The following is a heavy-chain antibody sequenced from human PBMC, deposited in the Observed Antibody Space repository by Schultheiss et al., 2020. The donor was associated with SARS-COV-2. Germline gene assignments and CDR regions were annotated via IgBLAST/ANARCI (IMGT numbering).Heavy chain of an antibody. D-gene: IGHD4-17*01. V-gene: IGHV3-49*04. CDR2: IRSKAYGGTT. CDR3: AREHLDTYYGDYAPSGVH. Sequence: GGSLRLSCTASGFTFGDYAMSWVRQAPGKGLEWVGFIRSKAYGGTTEYAASVKGRFTISRDNSKNTLYLQMNSLRAEDTAVYYCAREHLDTYYGDYAPSGVHWGQGTLVTVSS. J-gene: IGHJ1*01. CDR1: GFTFGDYA.